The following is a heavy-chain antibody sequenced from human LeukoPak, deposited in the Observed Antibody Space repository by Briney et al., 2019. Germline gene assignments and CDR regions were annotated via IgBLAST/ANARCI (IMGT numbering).Heavy chain of an antibody. D-gene: IGHD3-10*01. J-gene: IGHJ4*02. CDR3: AKVSSGSYVLFDY. Sequence: GGSLRLSCAASGFTFSSYAMSWVRQAPRKGLEWVSAISGSGGSTYYADSVKGRFTISRDNSKNTLYLQMNSLRAEDTAVYYCAKVSSGSYVLFDYWGQGTLVTVSS. CDR2: ISGSGGST. V-gene: IGHV3-23*01. CDR1: GFTFSSYA.